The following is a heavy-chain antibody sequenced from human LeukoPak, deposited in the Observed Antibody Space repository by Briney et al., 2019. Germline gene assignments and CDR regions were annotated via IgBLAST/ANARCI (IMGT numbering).Heavy chain of an antibody. Sequence: GGSLRLSCAASGFTFSRHGINWVRQAPGKGLEWVSGIVPSGSISYYADSVKGRFTISRDNSKNTVSLHMNSLRAEDTDLYYCARDLDWGAFDAWGQGTLVTVSS. J-gene: IGHJ5*02. CDR1: GFTFSRHG. D-gene: IGHD3-9*01. CDR2: IVPSGSIS. CDR3: ARDLDWGAFDA. V-gene: IGHV3-23*01.